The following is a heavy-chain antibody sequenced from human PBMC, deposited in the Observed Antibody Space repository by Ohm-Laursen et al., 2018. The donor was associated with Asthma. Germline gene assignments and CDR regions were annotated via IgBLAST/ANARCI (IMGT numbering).Heavy chain of an antibody. V-gene: IGHV3-30*18. J-gene: IGHJ4*02. Sequence: SLRLSCTASGFTFSSYGMHWVRQAPGKGLEWVAVISYDGSNKYYADSVKGRFTISRDNSKNTLYLQMNSLRAEDTAVYYCAKDLGSWISGSYLNWGQGTLVTVSS. CDR2: ISYDGSNK. CDR3: AKDLGSWISGSYLN. D-gene: IGHD1-26*01. CDR1: GFTFSSYG.